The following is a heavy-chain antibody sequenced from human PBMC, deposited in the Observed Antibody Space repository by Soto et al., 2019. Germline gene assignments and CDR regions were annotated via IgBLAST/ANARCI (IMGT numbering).Heavy chain of an antibody. CDR2: INAGNGNT. J-gene: IGHJ4*02. V-gene: IGHV1-3*05. CDR3: ARKQQFAGYIDY. Sequence: QVQLVKSGAEEKKPGASVKVSCKASGYNFTSYAMHWVRQDPGQRLECMGWINAGNGNTKYSQKFQGRVTITRDTAASTAYMELSSLRSEDTAVYYCARKQQFAGYIDYWGQGTLVTVSS. D-gene: IGHD1-1*01. CDR1: GYNFTSYA.